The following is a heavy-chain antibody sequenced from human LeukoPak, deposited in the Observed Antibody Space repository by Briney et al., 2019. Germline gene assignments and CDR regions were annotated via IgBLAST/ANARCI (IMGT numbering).Heavy chain of an antibody. J-gene: IGHJ4*02. CDR1: GGSISSYY. Sequence: SETLSLTCTVSGGSISSYYWSWIRQPAGKGLEWIGRIYTSGSTNYNPPLKSRVTISVDTSKNQFSLKLSSVTAADTAVYYCARESQLLSNDYWGQGTLVTVSS. CDR3: ARESQLLSNDY. D-gene: IGHD2-2*01. V-gene: IGHV4-4*07. CDR2: IYTSGST.